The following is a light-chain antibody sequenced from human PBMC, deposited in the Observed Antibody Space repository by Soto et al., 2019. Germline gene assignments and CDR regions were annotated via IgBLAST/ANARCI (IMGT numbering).Light chain of an antibody. CDR1: ESVDFH. Sequence: VLTQSPATLSLSPGKRATLSCRASESVDFHLAWYQQKPGQAPRLLIYDASVRATGTPARFSGSGSGTDFTLTISSLEPEDFAVYFCHQRSNWPLTFGGGTKVEI. J-gene: IGKJ4*01. CDR2: DAS. CDR3: HQRSNWPLT. V-gene: IGKV3-11*01.